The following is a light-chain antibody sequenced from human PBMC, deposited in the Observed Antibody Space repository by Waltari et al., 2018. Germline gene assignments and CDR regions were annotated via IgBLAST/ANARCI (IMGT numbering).Light chain of an antibody. J-gene: IGKJ1*01. V-gene: IGKV1-5*03. CDR1: QSVSPW. CDR3: QQYDRFWT. CDR2: RTS. Sequence: DIQMTQSPSSLSASVGDRVTITCRASQSVSPWLVWYQQKPGKDPKLIISRTSSLETGVPSRFGGSGSGTHFALAIDDLQPGDSATYYCQQYDRFWTFGQGTKVDI.